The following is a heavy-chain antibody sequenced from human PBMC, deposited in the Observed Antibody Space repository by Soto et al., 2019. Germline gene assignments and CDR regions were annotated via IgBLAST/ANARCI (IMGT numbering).Heavy chain of an antibody. CDR2: ISGSGGST. Sequence: PGGSLRLSCAASGFTFSSYAMSWVRQAPGKGLEWVSAISGSGGSTYYADSVKGRFTISRDNSKNTLYLQMNSLRAEDMAVYYCAKDPDGGHSIPPYFDYWGQGTLVTVSS. D-gene: IGHD4-17*01. CDR1: GFTFSSYA. CDR3: AKDPDGGHSIPPYFDY. J-gene: IGHJ4*02. V-gene: IGHV3-23*01.